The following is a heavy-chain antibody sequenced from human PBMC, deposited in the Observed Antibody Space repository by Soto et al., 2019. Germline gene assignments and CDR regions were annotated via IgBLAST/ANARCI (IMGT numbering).Heavy chain of an antibody. CDR3: ARGRDSAFDF. V-gene: IGHV6-1*01. J-gene: IGHJ4*02. CDR1: GDSVSSNNVA. D-gene: IGHD5-18*01. Sequence: SQTLSLTCAISGDSVSSNNVAWNWIRQSPSRGLEWLGRTYYTSKWNSDYAVSVTSRMTVTPDTSKNQFSLQLSSVTPEDTAVYYCARGRDSAFDFWGQGTLVTVSS. CDR2: TYYTSKWNS.